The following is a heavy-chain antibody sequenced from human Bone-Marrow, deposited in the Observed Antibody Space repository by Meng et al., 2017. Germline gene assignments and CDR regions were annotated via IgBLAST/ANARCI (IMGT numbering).Heavy chain of an antibody. V-gene: IGHV3-21*02. J-gene: IGHJ4*02. CDR1: GFTLSSHS. CDR2: ISSSSSYI. D-gene: IGHD5-24*01. CDR3: ARESRDGYNRLFDY. Sequence: EGELADEEGGMVKAGGSLRLSAAATGFTLSSHSMNGVGKAPGKGLDWVSSISSSSSYIYYADSVKGRFTSSRDNAKNSLYLQMNSLRAEDTAVYYCARESRDGYNRLFDYWGQGTLVTVSS.